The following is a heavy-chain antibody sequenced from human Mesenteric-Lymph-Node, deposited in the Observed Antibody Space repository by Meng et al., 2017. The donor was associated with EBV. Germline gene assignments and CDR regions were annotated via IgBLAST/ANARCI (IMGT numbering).Heavy chain of an antibody. CDR1: GGSLSSRDW. Sequence: VHLQGSGQGMVKPSGTLSLSCAVLGGSLSSRDWWSWVRQPPGKGLEWIGEIYHSGSTNYNPSLKSRVTISVDESKNQFSLRLSSVTAADTAVYYCARVGAYCGGDCYHPRWGQGTLVTVSS. CDR3: ARVGAYCGGDCYHPR. CDR2: IYHSGST. D-gene: IGHD2-21*02. J-gene: IGHJ4*02. V-gene: IGHV4-4*02.